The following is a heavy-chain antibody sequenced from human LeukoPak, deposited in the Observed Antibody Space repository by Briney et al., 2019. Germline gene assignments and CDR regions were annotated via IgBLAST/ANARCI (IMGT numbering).Heavy chain of an antibody. CDR1: SGSFSGYY. V-gene: IGHV4-34*01. J-gene: IGHJ4*02. CDR2: SNHSVGT. Sequence: PSETLSLTCSVYSGSFSGYYWSWIRQPPGKGLEWIGESNHSVGTNYNRSLKSRVTMSLDTSKNQFSLKLSSVTAADTAVYYCARGHTRITMLRGSRSAYYFDYWGQGTLVTVSS. CDR3: ARGHTRITMLRGSRSAYYFDY. D-gene: IGHD3-10*01.